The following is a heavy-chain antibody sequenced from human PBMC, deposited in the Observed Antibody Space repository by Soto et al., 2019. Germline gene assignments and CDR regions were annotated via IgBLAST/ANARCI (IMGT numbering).Heavy chain of an antibody. Sequence: EVQLVESGGGLVQPGRSLRLSCAASGSTFDDYAMHWVRQAPGKGLEWVSGISWNSGSIGYADSVKGRFTISRDNAKNSLYLQMNSLRAEDTALYYCAKDRVYGMDVWGQGTTVTVSS. V-gene: IGHV3-9*01. CDR3: AKDRVYGMDV. J-gene: IGHJ6*02. CDR1: GSTFDDYA. D-gene: IGHD6-6*01. CDR2: ISWNSGSI.